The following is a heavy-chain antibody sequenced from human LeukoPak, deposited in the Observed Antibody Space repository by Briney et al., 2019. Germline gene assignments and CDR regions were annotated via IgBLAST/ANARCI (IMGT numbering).Heavy chain of an antibody. D-gene: IGHD3-10*01. CDR2: ISSNGGST. Sequence: GGSLRLSCAASGFTFSSYAMHWVRQAPGKGLEYISAISSNGGSTYYANSVKGRFTISRDNSKNTLYLQMGSLRAEDTAVYYCAKREFDSSDFDYWGQGTLVTVSS. V-gene: IGHV3-64*01. CDR1: GFTFSSYA. J-gene: IGHJ4*02. CDR3: AKREFDSSDFDY.